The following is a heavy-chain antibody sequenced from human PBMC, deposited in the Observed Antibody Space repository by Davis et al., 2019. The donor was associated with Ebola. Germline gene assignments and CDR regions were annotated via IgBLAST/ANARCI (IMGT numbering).Heavy chain of an antibody. CDR2: INPNSGGT. D-gene: IGHD6-13*01. CDR3: ARDYGYNIAAAGRGNWFDP. CDR1: GYTFTGYY. Sequence: VSVKVSCKASGYTFTGYYMHWVRQALGQGLEWMGWINPNSGGTNYAQKFQGRVTMTRDTSISTAYMELSRLRSDDTAVYYCARDYGYNIAAAGRGNWFDPWGQGTLVTVSS. J-gene: IGHJ5*02. V-gene: IGHV1-2*02.